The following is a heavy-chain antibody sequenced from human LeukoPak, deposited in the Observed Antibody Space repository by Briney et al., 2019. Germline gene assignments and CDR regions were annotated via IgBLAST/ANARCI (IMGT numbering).Heavy chain of an antibody. CDR3: VRDTRGRYKDGVN. D-gene: IGHD1-1*01. V-gene: IGHV3-7*01. CDR2: IKQDGSEK. CDR1: GFAFSYYW. J-gene: IGHJ1*01. Sequence: GRSMRLSCAASGFAFSYYWMNWVRQAPGKGLEWVANIKQDGSEKSYVDSVKGRFTISRDNATNTLYLQMTTRGAGDTAFYFCVRDTRGRYKDGVNSGPGNPVSLSS.